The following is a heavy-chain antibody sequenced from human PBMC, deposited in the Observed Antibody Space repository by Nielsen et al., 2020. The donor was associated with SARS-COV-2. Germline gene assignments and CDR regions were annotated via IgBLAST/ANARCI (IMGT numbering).Heavy chain of an antibody. J-gene: IGHJ6*02. Sequence: WIRQPPGKALEWLARIDWDDDKYYSTSLKTRLTISKDTSKNQVVLTMTNVDPVDTATYYCAHSIRGAGVSMVRGILTTTYSNYAMDVWGQGTTGTVSS. CDR3: AHSIRGAGVSMVRGILTTTYSNYAMDV. CDR2: IDWDDDK. V-gene: IGHV2-70*12. D-gene: IGHD3-10*01.